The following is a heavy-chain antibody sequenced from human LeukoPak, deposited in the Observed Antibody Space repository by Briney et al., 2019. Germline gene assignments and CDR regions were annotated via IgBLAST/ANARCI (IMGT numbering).Heavy chain of an antibody. J-gene: IGHJ4*02. CDR1: GGSFSGYY. V-gene: IGHV4-34*01. CDR2: INHSGST. Sequence: SETLSLTCAVYGGSFSGYYWSWIRQPPGKGLEWIGEINHSGSTNYNPSLKSRVTISVDTSKNQFSLKLSSLTAADTAVYYCARVNRRYFDYWGQGTLVTVSS. CDR3: ARVNRRYFDY.